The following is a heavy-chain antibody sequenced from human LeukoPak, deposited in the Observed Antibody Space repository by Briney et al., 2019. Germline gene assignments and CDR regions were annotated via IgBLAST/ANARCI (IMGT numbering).Heavy chain of an antibody. CDR3: VRVVTPSAYDI. V-gene: IGHV1-46*01. CDR2: INPSGGST. J-gene: IGHJ3*02. Sequence: ASVKVSCKASGCTFTSYYIHWVRQAPGQGLEWMGIINPSGGSTTYAQILQGRVTMTRDTSTSTVYMELSSLRSEDTAVYYCVRVVTPSAYDIWGQGTMVTVSS. D-gene: IGHD2-21*02. CDR1: GCTFTSYY.